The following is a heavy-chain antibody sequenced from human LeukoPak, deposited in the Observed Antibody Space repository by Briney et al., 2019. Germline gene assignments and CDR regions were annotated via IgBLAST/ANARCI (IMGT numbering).Heavy chain of an antibody. CDR2: IYYSGST. V-gene: IGHV4-59*01. J-gene: IGHJ1*01. Sequence: SETLSLTCTVSGGSISSYYWSWIRQPPGKGLEWIGYIYYSGSTNCNPSLKSRVTISVDTSKNQFSLKLSSVTAADTAVYYCARAAAAAPAEYFQHWGQGTLVTVSS. CDR3: ARAAAAAPAEYFQH. CDR1: GGSISSYY. D-gene: IGHD6-13*01.